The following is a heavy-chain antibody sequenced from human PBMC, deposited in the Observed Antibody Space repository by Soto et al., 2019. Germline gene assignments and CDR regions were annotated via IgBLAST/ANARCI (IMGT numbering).Heavy chain of an antibody. D-gene: IGHD3-22*01. CDR3: AHRPSYDPSGAFDY. CDR1: GFSLSNSGVG. V-gene: IGHV2-5*02. Sequence: QITLKESGPTLVKPTETLTLTCIFSGFSLSNSGVGVGWLRQPPGKALEWLALIYWDDDRRHSASLRSRLTITKDTSNNQVVLTMTNMDPMDTATYYCAHRPSYDPSGAFDYWGQGTLVTVSS. J-gene: IGHJ4*02. CDR2: IYWDDDR.